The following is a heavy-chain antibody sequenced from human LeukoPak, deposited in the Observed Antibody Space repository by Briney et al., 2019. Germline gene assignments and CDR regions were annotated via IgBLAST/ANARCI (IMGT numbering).Heavy chain of an antibody. CDR1: GGSISSGGYY. CDR2: IYYSGST. Sequence: HPSETLSLTCTVSGGSISSGGYYWSWIRQHPGKGLEWIGYIYYSGSTYYNPSLKSRVTISVDTSKNPFSLKLSSVTAADTAVYYCARVAYGDLLWYFDYWGQGTLVTVSS. V-gene: IGHV4-31*03. D-gene: IGHD4-17*01. CDR3: ARVAYGDLLWYFDY. J-gene: IGHJ4*02.